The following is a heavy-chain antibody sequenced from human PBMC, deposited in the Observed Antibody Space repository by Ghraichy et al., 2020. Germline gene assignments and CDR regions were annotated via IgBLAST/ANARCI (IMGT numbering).Heavy chain of an antibody. CDR3: ARHGGYYHYYFDY. Sequence: SQTLSLTCTVSGGSISSYYWSWIRQPPGKGLEWIGYIYTSGSTNYNPSLKSRVTISVDTSKNQFSLKLSSVTAADTAVYYCARHGGYYHYYFDYWGQGTLVTVSS. CDR1: GGSISSYY. CDR2: IYTSGST. J-gene: IGHJ4*02. V-gene: IGHV4-4*09. D-gene: IGHD3-22*01.